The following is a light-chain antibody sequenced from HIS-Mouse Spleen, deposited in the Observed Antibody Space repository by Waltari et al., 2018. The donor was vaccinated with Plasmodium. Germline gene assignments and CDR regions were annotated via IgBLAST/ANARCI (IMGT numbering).Light chain of an antibody. J-gene: IGKJ2*01. Sequence: DIQMTQSPSPLYPSVGARVTITCQASQDISNYLNWYQKKPGKTPKLLIYDASNLETGVPSRFSGSGSGTDFTFTISSLQPEDIATYYCQQYDNLPPYTFGQGTKLEIK. V-gene: IGKV1-33*01. CDR2: DAS. CDR3: QQYDNLPPYT. CDR1: QDISNY.